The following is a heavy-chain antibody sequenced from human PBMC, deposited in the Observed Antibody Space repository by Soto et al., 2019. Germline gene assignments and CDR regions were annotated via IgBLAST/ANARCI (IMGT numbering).Heavy chain of an antibody. D-gene: IGHD4-4*01. CDR3: ARYLSLHDYSNYDCYYYGMDV. J-gene: IGHJ6*02. Sequence: QVQMVESGGGVVQPGRSLRLSCAASGFTFSSDGMHWVRQAPGKGLEWVAGIWYDGSNKYYAGSVKGRFTISRDNSKNTLYLQMNSLRADDTAVYYSARYLSLHDYSNYDCYYYGMDVWGQGATVTVSS. CDR2: IWYDGSNK. V-gene: IGHV3-33*01. CDR1: GFTFSSDG.